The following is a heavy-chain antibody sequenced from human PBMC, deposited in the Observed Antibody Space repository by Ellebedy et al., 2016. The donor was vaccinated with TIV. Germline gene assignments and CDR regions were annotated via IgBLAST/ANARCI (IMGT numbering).Heavy chain of an antibody. CDR1: GGSISSSPYH. CDR2: ISYSGGT. J-gene: IGHJ4*02. CDR3: GWDCSSTSCRGGY. D-gene: IGHD2-2*01. Sequence: MPSETLSLTCTVSGGSISSSPYHWGWIRQPPGKGLEWIGSISYSGGTHYSPSLKSRVTISVDTSKNHFSLKLSSVTAADTAVYYCGWDCSSTSCRGGYWGRGTLVTVSS. V-gene: IGHV4-39*02.